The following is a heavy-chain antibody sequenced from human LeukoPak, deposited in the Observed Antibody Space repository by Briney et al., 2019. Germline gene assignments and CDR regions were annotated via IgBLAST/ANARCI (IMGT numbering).Heavy chain of an antibody. D-gene: IGHD3-10*01. V-gene: IGHV3-7*01. CDR1: GFTFSSYA. CDR2: IKQDGIEK. CDR3: AREGMVRGVPDAFDL. Sequence: GGSLRLSCAASGFTFSSYAMSWVRQVPGKGLEWVANIKQDGIEKYFLGSVKGRFAISRDNAKDLLYLQMTSLRVEDTAVYYCAREGMVRGVPDAFDLWGQGTMVTVSS. J-gene: IGHJ3*01.